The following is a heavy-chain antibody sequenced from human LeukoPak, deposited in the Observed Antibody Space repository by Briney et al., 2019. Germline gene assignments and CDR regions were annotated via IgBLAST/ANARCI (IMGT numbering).Heavy chain of an antibody. V-gene: IGHV4-59*11. CDR3: ARVLQNYYHLDV. Sequence: SETLSLTCTVSGVSINGHYWSWIRQPPGKGLEWIGFIYDNESANYKSSLESRVTKTVDTSKNQVSLKLNSVTAADTAVYYCARVLQNYYHLDVWGEGTTVTVSS. CDR2: IYDNESA. D-gene: IGHD3-3*01. CDR1: GVSINGHY. J-gene: IGHJ6*03.